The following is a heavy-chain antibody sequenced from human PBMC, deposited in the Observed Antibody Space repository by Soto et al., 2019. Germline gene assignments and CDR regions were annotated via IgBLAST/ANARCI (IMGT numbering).Heavy chain of an antibody. CDR2: IYYAGTT. J-gene: IGHJ1*01. D-gene: IGHD3-22*01. CDR3: ARLGAYYQAMDS. CDR1: AGSLSPNY. V-gene: IGHV4-59*08. Sequence: SETLSLTCTVSAGSLSPNYWSWIRQPPGKGLEWIGYIYYAGTTTYNPSLQSRVSISLDMAKNEVSLKLTSVTAADTAVYFCARLGAYYQAMDSWGQGTLVTVSS.